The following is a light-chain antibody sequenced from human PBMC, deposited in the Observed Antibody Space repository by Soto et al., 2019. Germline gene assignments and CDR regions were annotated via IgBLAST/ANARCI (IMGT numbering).Light chain of an antibody. CDR2: GAS. J-gene: IGKJ1*01. Sequence: EIVLTQSPGTLSLSPGERATLSCRASQSVSSNYLAWYQRKPGQAPRLLICGASSRATGIPNRFSGSGSGTDFTLTITRLEQEDFAMYYCQQNGSSPPTFGQGTKLEIK. CDR3: QQNGSSPPT. CDR1: QSVSSNY. V-gene: IGKV3-20*01.